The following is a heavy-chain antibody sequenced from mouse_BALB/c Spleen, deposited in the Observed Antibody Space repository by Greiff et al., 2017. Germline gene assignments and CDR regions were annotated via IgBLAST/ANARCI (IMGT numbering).Heavy chain of an antibody. Sequence: QVQLQQSGAELVRPGSSVMISCKASGYAFSSYWMNWVKQRPGQGLEWIGQIYPGDGDTNYNGKFKGKATLTADKSSSTAYMQLSSLTSEDSAVYFCARPGANWEGLDYWGQGTTLTVSS. CDR1: GYAFSSYW. D-gene: IGHD4-1*01. CDR2: IYPGDGDT. V-gene: IGHV1-80*01. J-gene: IGHJ2*01. CDR3: ARPGANWEGLDY.